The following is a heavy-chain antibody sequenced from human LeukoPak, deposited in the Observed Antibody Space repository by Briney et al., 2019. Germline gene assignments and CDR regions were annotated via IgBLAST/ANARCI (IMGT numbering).Heavy chain of an antibody. D-gene: IGHD3-10*01. CDR2: IRYDGSNK. V-gene: IGHV3-30*02. CDR3: ARDMYRGVREPNNNWFDP. J-gene: IGHJ5*02. Sequence: GRSLRLSCAASGFTFSSYGMHWVRQAPGKGLEWVAFIRYDGSNKYYADSVKGRFTISRDNSKNTLYLQMNSLRAEDTAVYYCARDMYRGVREPNNNWFDPWGQGTLVTVSS. CDR1: GFTFSSYG.